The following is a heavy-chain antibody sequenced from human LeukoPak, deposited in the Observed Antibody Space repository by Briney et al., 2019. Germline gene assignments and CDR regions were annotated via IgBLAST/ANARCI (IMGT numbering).Heavy chain of an antibody. Sequence: SETLSLTCTVSGGSINNYYWSWIRQPAAKGLEWIGRIYISGSTHYNPSLKSRVTMSLDTSKNQFSLKLSSVTAADTAVYFCARGGGSPDAFDIWSQGTMVAVSS. CDR2: IYISGST. CDR3: ARGGGSPDAFDI. D-gene: IGHD3-16*01. CDR1: GGSINNYY. V-gene: IGHV4-4*07. J-gene: IGHJ3*02.